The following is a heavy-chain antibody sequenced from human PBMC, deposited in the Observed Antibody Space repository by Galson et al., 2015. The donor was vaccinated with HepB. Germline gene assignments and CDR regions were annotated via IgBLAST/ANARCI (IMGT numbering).Heavy chain of an antibody. V-gene: IGHV3-23*01. D-gene: IGHD3-10*01. J-gene: IGHJ6*02. CDR1: GFTFSSYA. CDR3: AKGFPYYFYGMDV. Sequence: SLRLSCAAPGFTFSSYAMSWVRQAPGKGLEWVSAMSGSGGRTYYADSVKGRFTISRDNSKDTLYLQMNSLRAEDTAVYYCAKGFPYYFYGMDVWGQGTTVTVSS. CDR2: MSGSGGRT.